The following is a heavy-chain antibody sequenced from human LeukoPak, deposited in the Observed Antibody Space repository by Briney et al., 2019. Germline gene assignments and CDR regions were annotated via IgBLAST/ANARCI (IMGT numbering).Heavy chain of an antibody. CDR2: IWYDGSNQ. CDR1: GFTFSNYG. D-gene: IGHD6-19*01. CDR3: ARDRYTSGWYFDY. Sequence: GKSLRLSCAASGFTFSNYGMHWVRQAPGKGLEWVAVIWYDGSNQFYADSVKGRLTISRENSKNTLYLQMNSLRAEDTAVYYCARDRYTSGWYFDYWGQGTLVTVSS. V-gene: IGHV3-33*08. J-gene: IGHJ4*02.